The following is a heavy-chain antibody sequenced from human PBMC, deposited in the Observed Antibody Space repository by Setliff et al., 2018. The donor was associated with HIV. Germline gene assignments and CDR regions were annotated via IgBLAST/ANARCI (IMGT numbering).Heavy chain of an antibody. CDR1: GGSFSGYY. J-gene: IGHJ4*02. D-gene: IGHD3-10*01. CDR2: INHSGST. V-gene: IGHV4-34*01. CDR3: ARIGRRGVTTPYYFDY. Sequence: SETLPLTCAVYGGSFSGYYWSWIRQPPGKGLEWIGEINHSGSTNYNPSLKSRVTISVDTSKNQFSLKLSSVTAADTAVYYCARIGRRGVTTPYYFDYWGQGTLVTVSS.